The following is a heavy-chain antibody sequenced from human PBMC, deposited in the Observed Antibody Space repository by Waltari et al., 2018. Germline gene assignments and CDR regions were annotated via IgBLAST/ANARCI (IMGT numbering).Heavy chain of an antibody. CDR1: GGSISSSSYY. Sequence: QLQLQESGPGLVKPSETLSLTCTVSGGSISSSSYYWGWVRQPPGKGLEWIGSIYSSGSTYYNPSLKSRVTISVDTSKNQFSLKLSSVTAADTAVYYCARHPAMTIMLWYFDLWGRGTLVTVSS. CDR3: ARHPAMTIMLWYFDL. V-gene: IGHV4-39*01. CDR2: IYSSGST. D-gene: IGHD2-8*01. J-gene: IGHJ2*01.